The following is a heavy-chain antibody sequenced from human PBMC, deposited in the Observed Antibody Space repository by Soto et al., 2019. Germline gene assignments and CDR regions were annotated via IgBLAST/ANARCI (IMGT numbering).Heavy chain of an antibody. CDR3: ARVRWRAAAAGLDP. J-gene: IGHJ5*02. Sequence: GASVKVSCKASGYTFTSYAMHWVRQAPGQRLEWMGWINAGNGNTKYSQKFQGRVTITRDTSASTAYMELSSLRSEDTAVYYCARVRWRAAAAGLDPWGQGTLVTVSS. D-gene: IGHD6-13*01. V-gene: IGHV1-3*01. CDR2: INAGNGNT. CDR1: GYTFTSYA.